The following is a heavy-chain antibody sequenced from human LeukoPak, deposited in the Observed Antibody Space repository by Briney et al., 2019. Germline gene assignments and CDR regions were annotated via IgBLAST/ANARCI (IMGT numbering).Heavy chain of an antibody. D-gene: IGHD4-11*01. CDR2: IYTSVRT. CDR3: ARISPSNSISYFAY. V-gene: IGHV4-4*07. J-gene: IGHJ4*02. Sequence: WDTLSLTCTVCVGFISSYYWIGMRQPCAKGLEWIGRIYTSVRTNYNPSLKSRVTISVARSKNQFSLKLSSVAAADTAVYDCARISPSNSISYFAYWGQGTLVTVSS. CDR1: VGFISSYY.